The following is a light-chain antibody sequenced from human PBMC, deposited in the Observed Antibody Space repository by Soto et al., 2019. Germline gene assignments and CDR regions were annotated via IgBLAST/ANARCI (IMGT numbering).Light chain of an antibody. J-gene: IGKJ1*01. V-gene: IGKV3-11*01. CDR1: QSVSSY. CDR3: QQRSNWPRT. CDR2: DAS. Sequence: EIVLTLSPATLSLPPGERATLSCRASQSVSSYLAWYQQKPGQAPRLLIYDASNRATGIPARFSGSGSGTDFTLTISSLEPEDFAVYYCQQRSNWPRTFGQGTKVDIK.